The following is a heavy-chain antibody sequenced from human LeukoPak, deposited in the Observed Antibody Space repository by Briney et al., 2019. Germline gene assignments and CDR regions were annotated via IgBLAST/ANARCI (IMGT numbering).Heavy chain of an antibody. CDR3: ARGGYSGSLWDLGPNDNYYGRDV. Sequence: SVKVSCKASGGTFSSYAISWVRQAPGQGLEWMGGIIPIFGTANYAQKFQGRVTITADESTSTAYMELSSLRSEDTAVYYCARGGYSGSLWDLGPNDNYYGRDVWGQGPRSPSP. D-gene: IGHD5-12*01. CDR1: GGTFSSYA. V-gene: IGHV1-69*13. CDR2: IIPIFGTA. J-gene: IGHJ6*02.